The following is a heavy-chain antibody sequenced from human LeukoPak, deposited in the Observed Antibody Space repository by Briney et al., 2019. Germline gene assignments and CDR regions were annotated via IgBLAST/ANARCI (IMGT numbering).Heavy chain of an antibody. V-gene: IGHV3-21*01. Sequence: GGSLRLSCAASGFTFSSYSMNWVRQAPGKGLEWVSSISGSSSYIYYADSVKGRFTISRDNAKNSLYLQMNSLRAEDTAVYYCAREASLDDYGDYVFDYWGQGTLVTVSS. D-gene: IGHD4-17*01. CDR2: ISGSSSYI. J-gene: IGHJ4*02. CDR1: GFTFSSYS. CDR3: AREASLDDYGDYVFDY.